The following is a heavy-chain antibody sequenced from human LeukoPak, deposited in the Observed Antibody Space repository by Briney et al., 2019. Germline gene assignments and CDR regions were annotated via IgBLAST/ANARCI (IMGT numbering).Heavy chain of an antibody. CDR2: ISGSGGST. CDR3: ANAAVSGSYYYYYYMDV. Sequence: GGSLRLSCAASGFTFSSYAMSWVRQAPGKGQEWVSAISGSGGSTYYADSVKGRFTISRDNSKNTLYLQMNSLRAEDTAVYSCANAAVSGSYYYYYYMDVWGEGTTVTVSS. J-gene: IGHJ6*03. CDR1: GFTFSSYA. V-gene: IGHV3-23*01. D-gene: IGHD3-10*01.